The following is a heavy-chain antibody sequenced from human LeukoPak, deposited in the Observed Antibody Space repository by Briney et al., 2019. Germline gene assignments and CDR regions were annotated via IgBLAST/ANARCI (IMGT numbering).Heavy chain of an antibody. CDR3: ARGSSGYYDSSGLLDY. D-gene: IGHD3-22*01. V-gene: IGHV4-4*07. Sequence: SETLSLTCTVSGGSISSYYWSWIRQPAGTGLEWIGRIYTSGSTNYNPSLKSRVTMSVDTSKNQFSLKLSSVTAADTAVYYCARGSSGYYDSSGLLDYWGQGTLVTVSS. CDR1: GGSISSYY. CDR2: IYTSGST. J-gene: IGHJ4*02.